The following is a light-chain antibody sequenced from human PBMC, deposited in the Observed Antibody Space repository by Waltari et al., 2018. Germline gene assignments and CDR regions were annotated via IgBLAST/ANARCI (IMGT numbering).Light chain of an antibody. Sequence: LTQSPATLSLSPGERATLSCRASQSVSSFLAWYQQKPGQAPRLLMYSASRRATGIPDRFSGSGSGTEFSLTISSLEPEDVGIYYCYQHSSGWTFGQGTRVEIK. CDR3: YQHSSGWT. V-gene: IGKV3-11*01. CDR2: SAS. CDR1: QSVSSF. J-gene: IGKJ1*01.